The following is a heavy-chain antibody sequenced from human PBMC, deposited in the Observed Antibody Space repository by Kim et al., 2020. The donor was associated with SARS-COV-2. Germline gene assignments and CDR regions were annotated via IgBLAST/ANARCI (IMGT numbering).Heavy chain of an antibody. Sequence: VHSVKSRVTIARDNAKNSLYLLMNSLRTEDTAICYCAMAATTYFRFGMDVWGQGTTVTVSS. D-gene: IGHD5-12*01. CDR3: AMAATTYFRFGMDV. V-gene: IGHV3-11*03. J-gene: IGHJ6*02.